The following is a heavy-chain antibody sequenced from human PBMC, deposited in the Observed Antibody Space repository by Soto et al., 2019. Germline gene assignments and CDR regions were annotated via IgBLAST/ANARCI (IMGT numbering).Heavy chain of an antibody. D-gene: IGHD2-2*01. Sequence: SVKVSCKASGGTFSSYAISWVRQAPGQGLEWMGGIIPIFGTANYAQKFQGRVTITADESTSTAYMELSSLRSEDTAVYYCARGYCSSTSCWSNGTDVWGQGTTVTVSS. J-gene: IGHJ6*02. CDR1: GGTFSSYA. V-gene: IGHV1-69*13. CDR3: ARGYCSSTSCWSNGTDV. CDR2: IIPIFGTA.